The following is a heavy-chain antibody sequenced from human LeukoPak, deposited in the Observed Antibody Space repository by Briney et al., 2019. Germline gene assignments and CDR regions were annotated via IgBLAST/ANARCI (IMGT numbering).Heavy chain of an antibody. V-gene: IGHV1-18*04. J-gene: IGHJ4*02. CDR1: GYTFTGYY. CDR2: ISAYNGNT. Sequence: PGASVKVSCTASGYTFTGYYMHWVRQAPGQGLEWMGWISAYNGNTNYAQKLQGRVTMTTDTSTSTAYMELRSLRSDDTAVYYCARNRIVVVPAADHPEFDYWGQGTLVTVSS. D-gene: IGHD2-2*01. CDR3: ARNRIVVVPAADHPEFDY.